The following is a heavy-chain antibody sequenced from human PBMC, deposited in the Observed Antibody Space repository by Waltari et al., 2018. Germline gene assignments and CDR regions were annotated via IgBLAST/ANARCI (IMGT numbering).Heavy chain of an antibody. CDR3: AKDPVHFYDDSDYYGKDN. D-gene: IGHD3-22*01. Sequence: VHLVESGGGLVQPGGSLRLSCAASGFTFSRYWMSWVRQAPGKGLEWVANIKEDGSEEDYLDSVRGRFTISRDNAKNSLSLQMSSLRAEDTAVYYCAKDPVHFYDDSDYYGKDNWGLGTLVTFSS. CDR1: GFTFSRYW. J-gene: IGHJ4*02. V-gene: IGHV3-7*01. CDR2: IKEDGSEE.